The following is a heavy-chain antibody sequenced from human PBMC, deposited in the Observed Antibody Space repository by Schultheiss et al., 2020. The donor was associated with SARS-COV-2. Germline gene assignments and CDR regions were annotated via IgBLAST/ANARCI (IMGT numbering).Heavy chain of an antibody. CDR2: INHSGST. J-gene: IGHJ4*02. V-gene: IGHV4-34*01. D-gene: IGHD2-2*02. CDR1: GGSFSGYY. Sequence: SETLSLTCAVYGGSFSGYYWSWIRQPPGKGLEWIGEINHSGSTNYNPSLKSRVTISADTSKNQFSLKLSSVTAADTAVYYCAAAIGAYWGQGTLVTVSS. CDR3: AAAIGAY.